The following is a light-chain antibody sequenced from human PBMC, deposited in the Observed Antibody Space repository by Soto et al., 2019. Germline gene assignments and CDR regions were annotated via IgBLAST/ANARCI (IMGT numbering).Light chain of an antibody. J-gene: IGKJ5*01. CDR2: GAS. CDR3: QQYNNWPPIP. CDR1: QSVSSN. Sequence: EIVVTQSPSTLSVSPGERATLSCRASQSVSSNLAWYQQKPGQAPRLLIYGASTRATGIPARFSGSGSGTEFTLTISSLQSEDFAVYYCQQYNNWPPIPFGQGTRLDIK. V-gene: IGKV3-15*01.